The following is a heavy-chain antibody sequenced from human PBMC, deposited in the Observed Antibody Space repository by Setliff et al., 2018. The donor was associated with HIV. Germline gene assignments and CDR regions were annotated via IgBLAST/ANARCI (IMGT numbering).Heavy chain of an antibody. D-gene: IGHD2-21*02. CDR3: ARAVCGGDCYSRLNWFDP. J-gene: IGHJ5*02. Sequence: LSLTCTVSGVSISNYYWNWIRQPPGKGLEWIGYIFTSGDTNYNPSLRSRVTISVDTSKNQFSLRLSSVTAADTAVYYCARAVCGGDCYSRLNWFDPWGQGTLVTVSS. CDR2: IFTSGDT. V-gene: IGHV4-4*09. CDR1: GVSISNYY.